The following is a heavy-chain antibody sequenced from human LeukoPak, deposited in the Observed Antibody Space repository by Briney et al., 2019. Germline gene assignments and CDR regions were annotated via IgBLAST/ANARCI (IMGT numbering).Heavy chain of an antibody. CDR3: ARSYYDSSGYYSSYWYFDL. Sequence: SETLSLTCTVSGGSISSSSYYWGWIRQPPGKGLEWIGSIYYSGSTYYNPSLKSRVTISVDTSKNQFSLKLSSVTAADTAVYYCARSYYDSSGYYSSYWYFDLWGRGTLVTVSS. D-gene: IGHD3-22*01. CDR1: GGSISSSSYY. CDR2: IYYSGST. V-gene: IGHV4-39*07. J-gene: IGHJ2*01.